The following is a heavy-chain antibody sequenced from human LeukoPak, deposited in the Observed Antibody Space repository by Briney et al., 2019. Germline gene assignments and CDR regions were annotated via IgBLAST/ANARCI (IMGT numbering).Heavy chain of an antibody. CDR1: GLTFSNYA. CDR2: ITAGGGT. CDR3: AKDPNGDYVGAFDS. D-gene: IGHD4-17*01. Sequence: PGGSLRLSCAASGLTFSNYAMTWVRQAPGEGLEGVSSITAGGGTSYTDSVKGRFTVYRDNSKNTLYLQMNSLRAGDTALYYCAKDPNGDYVGAFDSWGQGTMVTVSS. J-gene: IGHJ3*01. V-gene: IGHV3-23*01.